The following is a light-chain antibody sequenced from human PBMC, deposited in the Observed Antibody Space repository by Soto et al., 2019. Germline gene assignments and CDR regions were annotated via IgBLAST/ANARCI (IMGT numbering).Light chain of an antibody. CDR2: EDN. Sequence: SYELTQPPSVSVSPGQTARITCSGDALPTRFAHWYKQKAGHAPVQVIYEDNKQPSGIPERFSGSSSGTVATLVISEAQVEDEGDYYCFSPDKSGNLGVFGPGTKVTVL. J-gene: IGLJ1*01. CDR1: ALPTRF. V-gene: IGLV3-10*01. CDR3: FSPDKSGNLGV.